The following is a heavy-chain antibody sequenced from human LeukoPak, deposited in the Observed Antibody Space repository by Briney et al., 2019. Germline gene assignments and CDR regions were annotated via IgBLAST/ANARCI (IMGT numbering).Heavy chain of an antibody. J-gene: IGHJ5*02. CDR3: AREGGMDYYGSGSSGWFDP. Sequence: SETLSLTCTVSGGSISSYYWSWIRQPPGKGLEWIGYIYYSGSTNYNPSLKSRATISVDTSKNQFSLKLSSVTAADTAVYYCAREGGMDYYGSGSSGWFDPWGQGTLVTISS. D-gene: IGHD3-10*01. CDR2: IYYSGST. V-gene: IGHV4-59*01. CDR1: GGSISSYY.